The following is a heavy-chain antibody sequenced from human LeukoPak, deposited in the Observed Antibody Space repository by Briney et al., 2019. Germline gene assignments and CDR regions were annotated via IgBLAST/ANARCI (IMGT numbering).Heavy chain of an antibody. CDR2: INPNSGGT. Sequence: ASEKVSCKASGYIFTDYYMHWVRQAPGQELGWMGRINPNSGGTNYAQKFQGRVTMTRDTSISTAYMELRSLSSDDTAVYYCARDNSAISDCSSASCFHFNYWGQGTLVTVSS. CDR3: ARDNSAISDCSSASCFHFNY. CDR1: GYIFTDYY. V-gene: IGHV1/OR15-1*04. J-gene: IGHJ4*02. D-gene: IGHD2-2*01.